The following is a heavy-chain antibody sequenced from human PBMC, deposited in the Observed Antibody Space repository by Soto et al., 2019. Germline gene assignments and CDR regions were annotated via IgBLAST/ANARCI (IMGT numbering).Heavy chain of an antibody. CDR2: ISGSGGST. J-gene: IGHJ4*02. CDR1: GFTFSSYA. V-gene: IGHV3-23*01. D-gene: IGHD6-19*01. Sequence: GGSLRLSCAASGFTFSSYAMSWVRQAPGKGLEWVSAISGSGGSTYYADSVKGRFTISRDNSKNTLYLQMNSLRAEDTAVYYCAKVRNSSGWYRSLDYWGQGTLVTVSS. CDR3: AKVRNSSGWYRSLDY.